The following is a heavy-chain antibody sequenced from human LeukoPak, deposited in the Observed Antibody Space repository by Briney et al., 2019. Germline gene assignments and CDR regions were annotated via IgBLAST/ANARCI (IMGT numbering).Heavy chain of an antibody. CDR3: ARRAGAYSHPYDY. CDR2: ISSSSSYI. V-gene: IGHV3-21*04. D-gene: IGHD4/OR15-4a*01. CDR1: GFTFSSYS. J-gene: IGHJ4*02. Sequence: GGSLRLSCAASGFTFSSYSMNWVRQAPGKGLEWVSSISSSSSYIYYADSVKGRFTISRDNSRNTLYLQMNSLRAEDTAVYYCARRAGAYSHPYDYWGQGTLVTVSS.